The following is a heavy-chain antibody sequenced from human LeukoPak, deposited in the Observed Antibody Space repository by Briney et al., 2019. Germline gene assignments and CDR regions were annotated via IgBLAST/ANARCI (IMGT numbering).Heavy chain of an antibody. CDR2: IYYSGST. V-gene: IGHV4-59*08. CDR3: ARHEPRYYYYGMDV. Sequence: SETLSLTCTVSGGSISSYYWSWIRQSPGKGLEWIGYIYYSGSTNYNPSLKSRVTISVDTSKNQLSLKLSSVTAADTAVYYCARHEPRYYYYGMDVWGQGTTVTVSS. CDR1: GGSISSYY. J-gene: IGHJ6*02.